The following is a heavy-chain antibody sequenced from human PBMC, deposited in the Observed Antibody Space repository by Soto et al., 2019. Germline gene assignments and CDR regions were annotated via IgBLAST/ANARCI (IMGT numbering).Heavy chain of an antibody. D-gene: IGHD3-10*01. V-gene: IGHV4-59*01. CDR2: LYYGRSA. J-gene: IGHJ4*02. CDR3: ALPSMGVGAEY. CDR1: GDSISSYY. Sequence: QVQLQESGPGLVKPSETLSLTCAVSGDSISSYYCMWIRQPPGKGLESIGYLYYGRSANYNPSLKGRVNLAVDPSTDQCSLALRFMDAADTGVYFCALPSMGVGAEYWGQGTLVTVSS.